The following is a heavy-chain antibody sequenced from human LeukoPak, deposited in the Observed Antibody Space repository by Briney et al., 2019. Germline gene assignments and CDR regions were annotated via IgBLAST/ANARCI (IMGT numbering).Heavy chain of an antibody. J-gene: IGHJ4*02. V-gene: IGHV1-69*13. CDR2: ITPIFGTA. D-gene: IGHD6-19*01. Sequence: ASVKVSCKASGGIFSRFTISWVRQAPGQGFEWMGGITPIFGTANFAQKFQGRVTITADESTSTAYMELSSLRPEDTAVYYCAREGAVAGTPFDYWGQGTLVTVSS. CDR1: GGIFSRFT. CDR3: AREGAVAGTPFDY.